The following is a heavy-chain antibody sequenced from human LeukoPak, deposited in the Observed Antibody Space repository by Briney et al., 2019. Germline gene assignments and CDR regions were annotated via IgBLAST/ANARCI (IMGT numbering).Heavy chain of an antibody. CDR3: ARGDIVVVPAAEGGYYYYYMDV. J-gene: IGHJ6*03. CDR1: GYTFTSYD. V-gene: IGHV1-8*01. D-gene: IGHD2-2*01. Sequence: GASVKVSCKASGYTFTSYDINWVRQATGQGLEWMGWMNPNSGNTGYAQKFQGRVTMTRNTSISTAYMELSSLRSEDTAVYYCARGDIVVVPAAEGGYYYYYMDVWGKGTTVTISS. CDR2: MNPNSGNT.